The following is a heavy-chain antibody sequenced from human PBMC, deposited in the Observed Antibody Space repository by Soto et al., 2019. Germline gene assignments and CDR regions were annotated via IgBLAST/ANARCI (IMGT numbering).Heavy chain of an antibody. J-gene: IGHJ5*02. CDR2: INHSGST. V-gene: IGHV4-34*01. Sequence: PSETLSLTCAVSDGSFRDYYWTWIRQPPGKGLEWIGEINHSGSTNYNPSLKSRVTISVDTSKKHFSLKLSSVTAADTAVYYCARGVFVTHSNWLDPWGQGTLVTVSS. CDR1: DGSFRDYY. D-gene: IGHD1-26*01. CDR3: ARGVFVTHSNWLDP.